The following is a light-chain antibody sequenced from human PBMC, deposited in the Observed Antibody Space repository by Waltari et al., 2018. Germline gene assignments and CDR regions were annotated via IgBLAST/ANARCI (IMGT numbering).Light chain of an antibody. V-gene: IGLV2-14*03. Sequence: QSALTQPASVSGSPGQSITISGTGTSSDLDAYNFVSWYQHHPGKAPKLMIFDVSKRPSGVSDRCSGSESGNTACLTISGLQAEDEADYYCSSRTSSSTQWVFGGGTKLTVL. CDR3: SSRTSSSTQWV. CDR1: SSDLDAYNF. CDR2: DVS. J-gene: IGLJ3*02.